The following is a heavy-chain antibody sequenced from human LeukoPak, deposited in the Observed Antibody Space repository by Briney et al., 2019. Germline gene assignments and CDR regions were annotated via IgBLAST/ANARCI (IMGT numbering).Heavy chain of an antibody. Sequence: GGSLRLSCAASGFTFSSYGMHWVRQAPGKGLEWVAFIRYDRRNQYYADSVKGRFTISRDNAENSLYLQMDSLRAEDTAVYYCARRAGAYSHPYDYWGQGTLVTVSS. D-gene: IGHD4/OR15-4a*01. CDR1: GFTFSSYG. CDR2: IRYDRRNQ. CDR3: ARRAGAYSHPYDY. V-gene: IGHV3-30*02. J-gene: IGHJ4*02.